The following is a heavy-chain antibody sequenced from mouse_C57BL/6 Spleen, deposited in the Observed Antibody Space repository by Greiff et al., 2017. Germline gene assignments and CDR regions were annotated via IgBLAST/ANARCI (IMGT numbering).Heavy chain of an antibody. D-gene: IGHD3-2*02. J-gene: IGHJ3*01. V-gene: IGHV1-82*01. CDR3: ARTAQGAWFAY. CDR1: GYAFSSSW. CDR2: IYPGDGDT. Sequence: VQLQQSGPELVKPGASVKISCKASGYAFSSSWMNWVKQRPGKGLEWIGRIYPGDGDTNYNGKFKGKATLTADKSSSTAYMQLSSLTSEDSAVCFCARTAQGAWFAYWGQGTLVTVSA.